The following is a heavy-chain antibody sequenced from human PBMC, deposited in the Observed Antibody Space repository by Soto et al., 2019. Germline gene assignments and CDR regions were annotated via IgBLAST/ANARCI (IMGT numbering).Heavy chain of an antibody. D-gene: IGHD4-4*01. CDR2: IYHSGST. CDR1: GGSISSGGYS. CDR3: ARGGSRSVTTVTNNWSDP. Sequence: SETLSLTCAVSGGSISSGGYSWSWIRQPPGKGLEWIGYIYHSGSTYYNPSLKSRVTISVDRSKNQFSLKLSSVTAADTAVYYCARGGSRSVTTVTNNWSDPWGQGTLVTVSS. V-gene: IGHV4-30-2*01. J-gene: IGHJ5*02.